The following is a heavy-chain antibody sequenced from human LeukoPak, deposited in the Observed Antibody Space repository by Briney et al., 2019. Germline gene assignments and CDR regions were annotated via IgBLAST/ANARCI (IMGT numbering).Heavy chain of an antibody. V-gene: IGHV3-15*01. J-gene: IGHJ4*02. CDR1: GFTFSNAW. CDR2: IKSKTDGGTT. D-gene: IGHD3-10*01. CDR3: TTDVILLWFGECDY. Sequence: GGSLRLSCAASGFTFSNAWMSWVRQAPGKGLEWVGRIKSKTDGGTTEYAAPVKGRFTISRDDSKNTLYLQMNSLKTEDTAVYYCTTDVILLWFGECDYWGQGTLVTVSS.